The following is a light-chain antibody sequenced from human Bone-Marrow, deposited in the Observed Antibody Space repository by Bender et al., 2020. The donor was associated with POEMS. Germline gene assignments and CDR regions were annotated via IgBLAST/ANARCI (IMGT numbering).Light chain of an antibody. CDR1: SSDVGAYNL. CDR2: EVR. J-gene: IGLJ2*01. V-gene: IGLV2-14*02. Sequence: QSALTQPASVSESPGQSITISCTGASSDVGAYNLVSWYQQHPGKAPKLLIYEVRKRPSGVSNRFSGSKSDNTASLTISGLQAEDEAEYWCSSFTSSSAHVLFGGGTKLTVL. CDR3: SSFTSSSAHVL.